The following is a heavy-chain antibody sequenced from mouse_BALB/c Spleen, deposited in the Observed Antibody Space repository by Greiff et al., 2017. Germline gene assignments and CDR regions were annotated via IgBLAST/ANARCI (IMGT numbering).Heavy chain of an antibody. V-gene: IGHV10-1*02. J-gene: IGHJ3*01. CDR1: GFTFNTYA. CDR3: VRDRYDGFAY. D-gene: IGHD2-14*01. Sequence: EVKVVESGGGLVQPKGSLKLSCAASGFTFNTYAMNWVRQAPGKGLEWVARIRSKSNNYATYYADSVKDRFTISRDDSQSMLYLQMNNLKTEDTAMYYCVRDRYDGFAYWGQGTLVTVSA. CDR2: IRSKSNNYAT.